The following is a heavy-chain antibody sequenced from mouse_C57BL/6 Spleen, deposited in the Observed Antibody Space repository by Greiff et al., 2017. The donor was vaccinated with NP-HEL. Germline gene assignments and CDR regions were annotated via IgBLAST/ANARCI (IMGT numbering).Heavy chain of an antibody. V-gene: IGHV1-50*01. CDR2: IDPSDSYT. CDR3: ARSGYGSDY. D-gene: IGHD1-1*01. Sequence: QVQLKQPGAELVKPGASVKLSCKASGYTFTSYWMQWVKQRPGQGLEWIGEIDPSDSYTNYNQKFKGKATLTVDTSSSTAYMQLSSLTSEDSAVYYCARSGYGSDYWGQGTTLTVSS. CDR1: GYTFTSYW. J-gene: IGHJ2*01.